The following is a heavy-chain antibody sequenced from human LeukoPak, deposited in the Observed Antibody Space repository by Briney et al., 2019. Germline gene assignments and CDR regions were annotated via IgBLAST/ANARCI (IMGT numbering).Heavy chain of an antibody. CDR3: AKAKSMVRGVIYYFDY. V-gene: IGHV3-23*01. Sequence: GGSLRLSCAASGFTFSSYAMSWVRQAPGKGLEWVSAISGSGGSTYYADSVKGRFTISRDNSKNTLYLQMNSLRAEDTAVYYCAKAKSMVRGVIYYFDYWGQGTLVTVSS. D-gene: IGHD3-10*01. J-gene: IGHJ4*02. CDR1: GFTFSSYA. CDR2: ISGSGGST.